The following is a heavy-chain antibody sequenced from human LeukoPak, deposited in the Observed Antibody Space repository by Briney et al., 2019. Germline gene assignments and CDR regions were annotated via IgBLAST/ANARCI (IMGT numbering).Heavy chain of an antibody. J-gene: IGHJ3*02. V-gene: IGHV4-59*11. Sequence: SETQSLTCVVSGDSFSSHYWTWIRQSPGKGLEWIVGSTNYNPSLKSRVTISIDTSKNQFSLKLRSVSAADTAVYYCARDLVTVTKGFDIWGQGTMVSVSS. CDR1: GDSFSSHY. CDR2: GST. D-gene: IGHD4-17*01. CDR3: ARDLVTVTKGFDI.